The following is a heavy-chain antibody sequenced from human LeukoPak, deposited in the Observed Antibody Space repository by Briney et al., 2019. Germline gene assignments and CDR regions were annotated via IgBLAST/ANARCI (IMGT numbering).Heavy chain of an antibody. CDR3: AREAGYYYDSSGTVIWFDP. CDR1: GFNVNSNY. CDR2: LYSGGST. V-gene: IGHV3-66*01. Sequence: GRSLRLSCAASGFNVNSNYMTWVRQAPGKGLEWVSLLYSGGSTYYADSVKGRFTVSRDNSKNTLYLQMNSLRGEDTAVYYCAREAGYYYDSSGTVIWFDPWGQGTLVTVSS. J-gene: IGHJ5*02. D-gene: IGHD3-22*01.